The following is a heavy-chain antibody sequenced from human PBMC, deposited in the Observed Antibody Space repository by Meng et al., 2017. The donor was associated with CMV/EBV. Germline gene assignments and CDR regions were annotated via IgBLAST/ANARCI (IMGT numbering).Heavy chain of an antibody. CDR1: AGSISSYY. J-gene: IGHJ5*02. D-gene: IGHD3-22*01. Sequence: SQTLSLTCTVSAGSISSYYWGWIRQPTGKGLEWIGYIYYSGSPNYHPSLKSRVTISVDTSQNQSSLNLSSVTAADTAAYSCARAGARGASRCSWGYYSIDNWFDPWGQGTLVTVSS. CDR2: IYYSGSP. V-gene: IGHV4-59*01. CDR3: ARAGARGASRCSWGYYSIDNWFDP.